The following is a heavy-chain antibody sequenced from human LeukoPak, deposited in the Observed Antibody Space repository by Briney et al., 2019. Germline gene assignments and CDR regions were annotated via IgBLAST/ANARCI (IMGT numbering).Heavy chain of an antibody. CDR2: MNPNSGNT. V-gene: IGHV1-8*01. CDR3: ASGLYSSSWWQN. CDR1: GYTFTSYD. J-gene: IGHJ4*02. Sequence: GASVKVACKASGYTFTSYDINWVRQATGQGLEWMGWMNPNSGNTGYAQKFQGRVTMTRNTSISTAYMELSSLRSGDTAVYYCASGLYSSSWWQNWGQGTLVTVSS. D-gene: IGHD6-13*01.